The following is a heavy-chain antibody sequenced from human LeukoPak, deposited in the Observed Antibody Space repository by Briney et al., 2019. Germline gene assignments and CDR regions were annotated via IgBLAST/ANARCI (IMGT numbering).Heavy chain of an antibody. CDR2: TNHSGST. CDR1: GGSFSGYY. CDR3: ASFCSSTSWFGDY. V-gene: IGHV4-34*01. D-gene: IGHD2-2*01. Sequence: SETLSLTCAVYGGSFSGYYWSWIRQPPGKGLEWIGETNHSGSTNYNPSLKSRVTISVDTSKNQFSLKLSSVTAADTAVYYCASFCSSTSWFGDYWGQGTLVTVSS. J-gene: IGHJ4*02.